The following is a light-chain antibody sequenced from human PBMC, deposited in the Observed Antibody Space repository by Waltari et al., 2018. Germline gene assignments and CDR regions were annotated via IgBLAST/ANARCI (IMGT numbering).Light chain of an antibody. J-gene: IGKJ1*01. V-gene: IGKV4-1*01. CDR1: QSVLSSSNNKNY. CDR2: WAS. CDR3: QQHYSSPRT. Sequence: DIVMTKSPDSLALSMGERATINCKAGQSVLSSSNNKNYLSWYQQKPGQPPKLLIYWASTRQSGVPDRFSGSGSGTDFTLTISSLQAEDVAVYYCQQHYSSPRTFGQGTKVEVK.